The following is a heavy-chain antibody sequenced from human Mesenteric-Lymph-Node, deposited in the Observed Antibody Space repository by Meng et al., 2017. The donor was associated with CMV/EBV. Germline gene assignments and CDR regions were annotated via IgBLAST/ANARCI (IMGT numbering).Heavy chain of an antibody. Sequence: GGPLRPSCEALGSSSRSYARHWVRQSPVKGLERVAVITYDGTKRDYSDSVKGRFTISRDKSKTMWFLQMNSLRAEDTATYYCARDFGLRGVSDYYFHYGVDVWGHGTTVTVSS. D-gene: IGHD3-10*01. CDR3: ARDFGLRGVSDYYFHYGVDV. V-gene: IGHV3-30-3*01. CDR2: ITYDGTKR. CDR1: GSSSRSYA. J-gene: IGHJ6*02.